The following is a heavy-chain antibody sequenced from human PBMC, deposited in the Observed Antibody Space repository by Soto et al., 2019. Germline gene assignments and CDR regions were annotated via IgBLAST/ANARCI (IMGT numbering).Heavy chain of an antibody. CDR3: ARDLQLVSRYYYGMDV. CDR2: ISYDGSNK. V-gene: IGHV3-30-3*01. CDR1: GFTFSSYA. J-gene: IGHJ6*02. D-gene: IGHD6-13*01. Sequence: GGSLRLSCVASGFTFSSYAMHWVRQAPGKGLEWVAVISYDGSNKYYADSVKGRFTISRDNSKNTLYLQMNSMRAEDTAVYYCARDLQLVSRYYYGMDVWGQGTTVTVSS.